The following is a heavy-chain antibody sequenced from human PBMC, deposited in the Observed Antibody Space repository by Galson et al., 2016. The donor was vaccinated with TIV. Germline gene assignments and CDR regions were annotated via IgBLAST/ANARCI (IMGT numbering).Heavy chain of an antibody. D-gene: IGHD4-23*01. V-gene: IGHV3-7*01. Sequence: SLRLSCAASGFTFSSHWMTWVRQAPGKGLEWVANIKQDASEKYYGDSVKGRFTISRDNAENLIFLRMNSLRAEDTALYFCARENFGGKPYDAFDIWGQGTVVTVSS. CDR1: GFTFSSHW. CDR3: ARENFGGKPYDAFDI. CDR2: IKQDASEK. J-gene: IGHJ3*02.